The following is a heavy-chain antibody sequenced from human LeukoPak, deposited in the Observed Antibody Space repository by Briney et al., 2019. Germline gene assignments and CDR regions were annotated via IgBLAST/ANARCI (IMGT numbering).Heavy chain of an antibody. CDR1: GYSISIAFY. CDR3: ARGFDYYDSSGYLSNWYFDL. CDR2: ISHSGST. D-gene: IGHD3-22*01. Sequence: SETLSLTCTVSGYSISIAFYWGCIRQPPGKGLEWIGSISHSGSTYYNPSLKSRVTISVDTSKTQFSLKLSSVTAADTAVYYCARGFDYYDSSGYLSNWYFDLWGRGTLVTVSS. V-gene: IGHV4-38-2*02. J-gene: IGHJ2*01.